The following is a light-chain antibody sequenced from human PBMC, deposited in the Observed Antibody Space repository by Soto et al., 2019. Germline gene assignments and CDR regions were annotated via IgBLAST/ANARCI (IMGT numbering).Light chain of an antibody. CDR1: SSDVGGYNY. Sequence: QSALTQPPSASGSPGQSVTISCTGTSSDVGGYNYVSWYQQHPGKAPKLMTYEVSKRPSGVPDRFSGSKSGNTASLTVSGLQAEDEADYYCSSYAGSNNPVVFGGGTKLTVL. J-gene: IGLJ2*01. CDR3: SSYAGSNNPVV. V-gene: IGLV2-8*01. CDR2: EVS.